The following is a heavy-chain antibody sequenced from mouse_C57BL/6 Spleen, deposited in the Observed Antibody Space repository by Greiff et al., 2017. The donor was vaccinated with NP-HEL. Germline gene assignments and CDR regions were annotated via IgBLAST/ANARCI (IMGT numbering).Heavy chain of an antibody. J-gene: IGHJ3*01. Sequence: VQLQQSGPELVKPGASVKIPCKASGYTFTDYNMDWVKQSHGKSLEWIGDINPNNGGPIYNQKFKGKATLTVDKSSSTAYMELRSLTSEDTAVYYCAREGRLQGFADWGQGTLVTVSA. D-gene: IGHD2-4*01. CDR3: AREGRLQGFAD. CDR2: INPNNGGP. V-gene: IGHV1-18*01. CDR1: GYTFTDYN.